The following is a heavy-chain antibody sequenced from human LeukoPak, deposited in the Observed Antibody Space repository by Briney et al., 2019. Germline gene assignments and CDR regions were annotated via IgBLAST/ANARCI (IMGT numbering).Heavy chain of an antibody. CDR2: ISYDESNK. CDR3: ARDSSSGWYYFDY. J-gene: IGHJ4*02. CDR1: GFTFSSYA. V-gene: IGHV3-30-3*01. Sequence: PGRSLRLACAAAGFTFSSYAMHWVRQAPGKGLEWGAVISYDESNKYYADSVKGRFTISRDNSKNTLYLQMNSLRAEDTAVYYCARDSSSGWYYFDYWGQGTLVTVSS. D-gene: IGHD6-19*01.